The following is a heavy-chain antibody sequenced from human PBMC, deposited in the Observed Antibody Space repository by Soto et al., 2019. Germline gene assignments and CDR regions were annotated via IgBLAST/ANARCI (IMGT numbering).Heavy chain of an antibody. V-gene: IGHV4-30-4*01. CDR2: IYYSGST. J-gene: IGHJ5*02. Sequence: PSETLSLTCTVSGGSISSGDYYWSWIRQPPGKGLEWIGYIYYSGSTYYNPSLKSRVTISVDTSKNQFSLKLSSVTAAGTAVCYCAREQNQALYYYDSSGYSYDWFDPWGQGTLVTVSS. CDR1: GGSISSGDYY. CDR3: AREQNQALYYYDSSGYSYDWFDP. D-gene: IGHD3-22*01.